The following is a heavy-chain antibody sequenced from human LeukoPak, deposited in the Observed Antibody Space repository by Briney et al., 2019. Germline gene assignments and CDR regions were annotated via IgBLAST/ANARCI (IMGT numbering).Heavy chain of an antibody. V-gene: IGHV7-4-1*02. D-gene: IGHD1-26*01. Sequence: ASVKVSCKASGYTFTSYAMNWVRQAPGQGLEWMGWINANTGNPAYAQGFTGRFAFSLDTSVSTAYLQISSLKAEDTAVYYCARDYTVAVGTTTYFQHWGQGTLVTVSS. J-gene: IGHJ1*01. CDR1: GYTFTSYA. CDR2: INANTGNP. CDR3: ARDYTVAVGTTTYFQH.